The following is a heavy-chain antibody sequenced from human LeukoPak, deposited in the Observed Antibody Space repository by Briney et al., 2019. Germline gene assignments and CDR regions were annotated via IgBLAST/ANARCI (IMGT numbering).Heavy chain of an antibody. CDR3: ARGXRGXEIVVVTV. CDR2: INTNTGNP. V-gene: IGHV7-4-1*02. J-gene: IGHJ4*02. Sequence: GASVKVSCKASGYTFTSYAMNWVRQAPGQGLEWMGWINTNTGNPTYAQGFTGRFVFSLDTSVSTAYLQISSLKAEDTAVYYCARGXRGXEIVVVTVWGQGTLVTVSS. D-gene: IGHD3-22*01. CDR1: GYTFTSYA.